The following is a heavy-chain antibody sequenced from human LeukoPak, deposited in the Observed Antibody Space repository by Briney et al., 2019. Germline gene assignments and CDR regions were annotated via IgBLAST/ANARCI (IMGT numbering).Heavy chain of an antibody. CDR3: VSQISGWVY. V-gene: IGHV3-64D*06. D-gene: IGHD6-19*01. Sequence: PGGSLRLSCSAFGFTFSDLAMHWVRQAPGKGLEYVSGITRNGDRKFYADSVKGRFTISRDNSKNTLYLQMSSLNPEDTSVYYCVSQISGWVYWGQGTLVTVSS. CDR2: ITRNGDRK. CDR1: GFTFSDLA. J-gene: IGHJ4*02.